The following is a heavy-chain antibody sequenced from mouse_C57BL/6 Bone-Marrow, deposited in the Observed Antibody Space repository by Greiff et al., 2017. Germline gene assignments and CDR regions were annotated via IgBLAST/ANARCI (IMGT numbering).Heavy chain of an antibody. Sequence: QVQLQQPGAELVKPGASVTLSCKASGYTFTSYWMHWVKQRPGQGLEWIGMIYPNGGRTYYTENFKSKATLTVDKSSSTDYMQLSSLTSEDAAVYCCASPSPFAYWGQGTLVTVSA. V-gene: IGHV1-64*01. J-gene: IGHJ3*01. CDR1: GYTFTSYW. CDR3: ASPSPFAY. CDR2: IYPNGGRT.